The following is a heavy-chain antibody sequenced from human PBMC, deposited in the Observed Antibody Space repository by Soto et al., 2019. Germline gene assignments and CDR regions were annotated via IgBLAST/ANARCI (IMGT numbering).Heavy chain of an antibody. CDR2: IWYDGSNK. J-gene: IGHJ3*02. D-gene: IGHD6-19*01. CDR1: GFTFSSYG. V-gene: IGHV3-33*01. CDR3: ARDTIIAVAGGDAFDI. Sequence: GGSLRLSCAASGFTFSSYGMHWVRQAPGKGLEWVAVIWYDGSNKYYADSVKGRFTISRDNSKDTLYLQMNSLRAEDTAVYYCARDTIIAVAGGDAFDIWGQGTRVTVSS.